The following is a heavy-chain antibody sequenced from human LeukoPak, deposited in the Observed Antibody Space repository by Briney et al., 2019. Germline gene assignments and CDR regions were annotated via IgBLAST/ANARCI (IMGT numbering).Heavy chain of an antibody. CDR2: IYSGGST. CDR1: GFTVSSNY. Sequence: GGSLRLSCAASGFTVSSNYMSWVRQAPGKGLEWVSVIYSGGSTYYADSVKGRFTISRDNSKNTLYLQMDSLRAEDTAVYYCATWFGELLSDYFDYWGQGTLVTVSS. D-gene: IGHD3-10*01. CDR3: ATWFGELLSDYFDY. V-gene: IGHV3-53*01. J-gene: IGHJ4*02.